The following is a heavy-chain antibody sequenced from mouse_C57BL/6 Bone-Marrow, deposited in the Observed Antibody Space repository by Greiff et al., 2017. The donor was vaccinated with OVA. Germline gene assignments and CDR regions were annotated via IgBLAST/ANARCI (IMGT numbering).Heavy chain of an antibody. D-gene: IGHD2-4*01. CDR1: GFTFSNYW. J-gene: IGHJ3*01. V-gene: IGHV6-3*01. CDR2: IRLKSDNYAT. CDR3: TWGLPFAY. Sequence: EVKVEESGGGLVQPGGSMKLSCVASGFTFSNYWMNWVRQSPEKGLEWVAQIRLKSDNYATHYAESVKGRFTISRDDSKSSVYLQMNNLRAEDTGIYYCTWGLPFAYWGQGTLVTVSA.